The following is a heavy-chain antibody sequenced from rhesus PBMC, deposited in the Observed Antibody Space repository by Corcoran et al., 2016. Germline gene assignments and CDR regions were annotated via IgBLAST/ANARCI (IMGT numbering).Heavy chain of an antibody. V-gene: IGHV4-65*01. J-gene: IGHJ4*01. CDR3: ARDPHCSESVCSRSAY. Sequence: QVQLQESGPGLVKPSETLSLTCGVSGGSISSPTWWTWIRQPPGNGMEWIGYISGNNRNNKYNPSLKRRVTISADTAKNPFSLKLKSVTAADTAWYYCARDPHCSESVCSRSAYWGQGVLVTVSS. CDR2: ISGNNRNN. CDR1: GGSISSPTW. D-gene: IGHD2-33*01.